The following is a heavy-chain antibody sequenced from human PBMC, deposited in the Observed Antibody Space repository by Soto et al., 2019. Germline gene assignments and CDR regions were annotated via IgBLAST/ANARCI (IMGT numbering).Heavy chain of an antibody. V-gene: IGHV1-2*02. J-gene: IGHJ6*02. CDR3: AREQSSTQIVGAHVGYGMDV. CDR2: INPNSGGT. Sequence: QVQLVQSGAEVKKPGASVKVSCKASGYTFTGYYMHWVRQAPGQGLEWMGWINPNSGGTNYAQKFQGRVTMTRDTSISTAYMELSRLRSDDTAVYYCAREQSSTQIVGAHVGYGMDVWGQGTTVTVSS. D-gene: IGHD1-26*01. CDR1: GYTFTGYY.